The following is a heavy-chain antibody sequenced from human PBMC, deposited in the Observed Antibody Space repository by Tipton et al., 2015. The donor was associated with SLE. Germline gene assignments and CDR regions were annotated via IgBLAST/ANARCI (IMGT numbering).Heavy chain of an antibody. CDR1: GFTFSSYA. CDR3: ARGRCSSSTCRTGYYMDV. D-gene: IGHD2-2*01. CDR2: ISGSGGST. Sequence: GSLRLSCAASGFTFSSYAMSWVRQAPGKGLEWVSAISGSGGSTYYADSVKGRFTISRDNSKNTLYLQMNSLRAEDTAVYYCARGRCSSSTCRTGYYMDVWGKGTTVTVSS. J-gene: IGHJ6*03. V-gene: IGHV3-23*01.